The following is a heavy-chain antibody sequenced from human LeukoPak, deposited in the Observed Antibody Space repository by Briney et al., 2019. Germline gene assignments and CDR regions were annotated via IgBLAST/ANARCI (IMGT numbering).Heavy chain of an antibody. D-gene: IGHD2-15*01. CDR3: ARGAWATRLGS. V-gene: IGHV4-34*01. J-gene: IGHJ4*02. CDR2: IYESGTT. Sequence: PSETLSLTCAVDGESLNSYYWSWVRQPPGEGLEWIGEIYESGTTEYNPSLKSRVTISMVPSKQQFSLSLSSVPAADTAVYYCARGAWATRLGSWGLGTPVIVSS. CDR1: GESLNSYY.